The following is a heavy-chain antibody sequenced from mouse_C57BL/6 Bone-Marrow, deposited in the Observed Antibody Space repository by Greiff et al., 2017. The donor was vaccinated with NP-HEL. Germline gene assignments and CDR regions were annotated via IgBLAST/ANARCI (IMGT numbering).Heavy chain of an antibody. CDR2: ISSGGSTI. CDR3: GDDGYYQYYAMDY. V-gene: IGHV5-17*01. J-gene: IGHJ4*01. Sequence: EVKLVESGGGLVKPGGSLTLSCAASGFTFSDYGMPWVRQAPEKGLEWVAYISSGGSTIYYADTVKGRFTISRDNAKNTLFLPMTSLRSEETAMYYCGDDGYYQYYAMDYWGQGTSVTVSS. D-gene: IGHD2-3*01. CDR1: GFTFSDYG.